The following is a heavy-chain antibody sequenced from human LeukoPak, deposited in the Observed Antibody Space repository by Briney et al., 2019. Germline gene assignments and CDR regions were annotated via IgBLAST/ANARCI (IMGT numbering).Heavy chain of an antibody. CDR1: GGSISSYY. D-gene: IGHD2-2*02. V-gene: IGHV4-59*08. CDR3: ARHAVLYSPFDY. Sequence: SETLSLTCTVSGGSISSYYWSWIRQPPGKGLEWIGYIYYSGSTNYNPSLKSRVTISVDTSKNQFSLKLSSVTAADTAVYYCARHAVLYSPFDYWGQGTLVTVSS. CDR2: IYYSGST. J-gene: IGHJ4*02.